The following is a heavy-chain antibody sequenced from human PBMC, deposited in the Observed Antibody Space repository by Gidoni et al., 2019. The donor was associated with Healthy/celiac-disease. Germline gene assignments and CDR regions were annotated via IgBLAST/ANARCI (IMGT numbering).Heavy chain of an antibody. D-gene: IGHD2-2*02. CDR1: GFTVSNAG. J-gene: IGHJ5*02. Sequence: EVQLVESGGGLVKPGGSLRLSCAASGFTVSNAGLSWVRQAPGKGLEWVGRIKSKTDGGTTDDAAPVKGRFTISRDDSKNTLYLQMNSLKTEDTAVYYCTTLDCTSCYNGGHWFDPWGQGTLVTVSS. V-gene: IGHV3-15*01. CDR3: TTLDCTSCYNGGHWFDP. CDR2: IKSKTDGGTT.